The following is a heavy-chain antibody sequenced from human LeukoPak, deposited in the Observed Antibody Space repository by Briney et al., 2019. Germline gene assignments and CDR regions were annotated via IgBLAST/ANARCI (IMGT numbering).Heavy chain of an antibody. Sequence: PGGSLRLSCAASGFTFRSYEVNWVRQAPGKGLEWVSYIDSGRGSSTNYADSVKGRFTISRDNAKNTLNLQMNSLRAEDTAVYYCARDLGQYYDTSDNWFDPWGQGTLVTVSS. CDR2: IDSGRGSST. CDR3: ARDLGQYYDTSDNWFDP. CDR1: GFTFRSYE. D-gene: IGHD3-22*01. J-gene: IGHJ5*02. V-gene: IGHV3-48*03.